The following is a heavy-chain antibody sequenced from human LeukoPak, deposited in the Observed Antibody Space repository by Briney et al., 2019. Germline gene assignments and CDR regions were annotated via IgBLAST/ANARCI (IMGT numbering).Heavy chain of an antibody. V-gene: IGHV1-2*02. J-gene: IGHJ6*03. CDR3: ARSPRGSGSSYREPYYYYYMDV. CDR1: GYTFTGYY. Sequence: ASVKVSCKASGYTFTGYYMHWVRQAPGQGLEWMGWINPNSGGTNYAQKFQGRVTMTRDTSISTAYMELSRLRSDDTAVYYCARSPRGSGSSYREPYYYYYMDVWGKGTTVTVSS. CDR2: INPNSGGT. D-gene: IGHD3-10*01.